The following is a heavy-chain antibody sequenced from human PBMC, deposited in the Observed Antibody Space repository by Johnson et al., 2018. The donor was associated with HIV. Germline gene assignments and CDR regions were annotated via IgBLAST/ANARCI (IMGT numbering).Heavy chain of an antibody. D-gene: IGHD1-26*01. Sequence: QVQLVESGGGLIQPGGSLRLSCAASGFTFSSYGMHWVRQAPGKGLEWVAFIRYDGSNKYCPGSVKGRFTISRENAKNTLYLQMNSLRAEDTAVYYCAKDQGIVGATVLDIWCQGTMVTVSS. CDR3: AKDQGIVGATVLDI. CDR1: GFTFSSYG. CDR2: IRYDGSNK. V-gene: IGHV3-30*02. J-gene: IGHJ3*02.